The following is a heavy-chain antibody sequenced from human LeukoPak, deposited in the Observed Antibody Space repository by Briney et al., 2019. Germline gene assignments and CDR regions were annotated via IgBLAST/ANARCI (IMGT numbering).Heavy chain of an antibody. Sequence: ASVKVSCKASGGTFTSYAISWVRRAPGQGLEWMGVIIPMFSTANYAQKFQGRVTITADESTSTAYMELSSLRSEDMAVYYCAREDPHYGSGSYSDWGQGTLVTVSS. CDR1: GGTFTSYA. J-gene: IGHJ4*02. V-gene: IGHV1-69*13. CDR3: AREDPHYGSGSYSD. CDR2: IIPMFSTA. D-gene: IGHD3-10*01.